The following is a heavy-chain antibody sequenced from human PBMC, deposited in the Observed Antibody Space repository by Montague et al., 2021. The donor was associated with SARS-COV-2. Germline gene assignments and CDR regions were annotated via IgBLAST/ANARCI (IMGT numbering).Heavy chain of an antibody. CDR2: ISWNSGSI. CDR1: GFTFDDYA. D-gene: IGHD3/OR15-3a*01. Sequence: SLRLSCAASGFTFDDYAMHWVRQAPGKGLEWVSGISWNSGSIGYVDSVKGRFTISRDNAKNSLYLQMNSLRAEDTAVYYCAQGADWVYYGMDVWGQGTMVTVSS. V-gene: IGHV3-9*01. J-gene: IGHJ6*02. CDR3: AQGADWVYYGMDV.